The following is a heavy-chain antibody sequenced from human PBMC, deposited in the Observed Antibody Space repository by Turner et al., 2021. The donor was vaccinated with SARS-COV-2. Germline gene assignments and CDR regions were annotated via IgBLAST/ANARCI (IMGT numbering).Heavy chain of an antibody. CDR3: ARHWGVGGAAYLARFDP. J-gene: IGHJ5*02. D-gene: IGHD1-26*01. CDR1: GGAFSSSSYY. Sequence: LHLQGSGPGLGKPSGTPSLTCTLSGGAFSSSSYYWGWYRPPPGDGLEWMGSIYYSGGTYYSPSLKSRVTMSRDTTKNQFSLKQISVTATYTAVDFCARHWGVGGAAYLARFDPWGQGTLVTVSS. CDR2: IYYSGGT. V-gene: IGHV4-39*01.